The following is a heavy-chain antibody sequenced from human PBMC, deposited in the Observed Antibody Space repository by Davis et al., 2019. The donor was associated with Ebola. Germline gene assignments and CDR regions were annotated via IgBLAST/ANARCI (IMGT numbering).Heavy chain of an antibody. CDR1: GGSISSYY. J-gene: IGHJ4*02. D-gene: IGHD3-3*01. V-gene: IGHV4-59*01. CDR3: ASSRFLEWLWFDY. Sequence: PGGSLRLSCTVSGGSISSYYWSWIRQPPGKGLEWIGYIYYSGSTNYNPSLKSRVTISVDTSKNQFSLKLSSVTAADTAVYYCASSRFLEWLWFDYWGQGTLVTVSS. CDR2: IYYSGST.